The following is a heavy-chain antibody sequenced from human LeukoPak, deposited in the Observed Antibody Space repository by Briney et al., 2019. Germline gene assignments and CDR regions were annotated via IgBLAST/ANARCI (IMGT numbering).Heavy chain of an antibody. CDR3: ARDPYYSSSSPYFDY. J-gene: IGHJ4*02. CDR2: IKRDGSEK. Sequence: GGSLRLSCAASGFTFNSYWMNWVRQAPGKGLEWVANIKRDGSEKYYVDSVKGRFTISRDNAKKSLFLQMNSLRAEDTALYYCARDPYYSSSSPYFDYWGQGVLVTVSS. D-gene: IGHD6-6*01. V-gene: IGHV3-7*03. CDR1: GFTFNSYW.